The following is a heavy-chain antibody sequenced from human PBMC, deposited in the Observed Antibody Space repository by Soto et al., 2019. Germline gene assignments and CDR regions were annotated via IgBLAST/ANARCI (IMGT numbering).Heavy chain of an antibody. Sequence: EVQLVESGGGLVQPGGSLRLSCVVSGFTFSDYAMNWVRQAPGKGLEWVSYISGRAGDMRYADSVRGRFTISRDNANNLLYLQMSSLGDDDTAVYYCVRDHNWAFDYWGQGILVTVSS. J-gene: IGHJ4*02. CDR2: ISGRAGDM. CDR1: GFTFSDYA. V-gene: IGHV3-48*02. D-gene: IGHD1-20*01. CDR3: VRDHNWAFDY.